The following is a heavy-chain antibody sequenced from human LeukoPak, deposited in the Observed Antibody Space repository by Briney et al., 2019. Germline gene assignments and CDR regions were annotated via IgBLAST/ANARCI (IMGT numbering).Heavy chain of an antibody. CDR3: ATWWAATGTFGY. CDR2: IYTSGST. J-gene: IGHJ4*02. CDR1: GGSISSGSYY. Sequence: SQTLSLTCTVSGGSISSGSYYWRWIRQPAGKGLEWIGRIYTSGSTNYNPSLESRVTISVDTSKNQFSLKLSSVTAADTAVYYCATWWAATGTFGYWGQGTLVTVSS. D-gene: IGHD1-14*01. V-gene: IGHV4-61*02.